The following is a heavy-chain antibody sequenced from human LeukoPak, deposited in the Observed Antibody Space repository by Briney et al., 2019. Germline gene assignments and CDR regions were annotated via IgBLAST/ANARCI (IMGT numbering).Heavy chain of an antibody. Sequence: SETLSLTCTVSSGSISSHYWSWIRQPPGKGLEWIGYFSYSGSTSYNPSLKSRVTMSVDTSKNQFSLKLSSVTAADTALYYCARDTGNNYYGSGSYYDYWGQGTLVTVSS. CDR2: FSYSGST. D-gene: IGHD3-10*01. J-gene: IGHJ4*02. CDR3: ARDTGNNYYGSGSYYDY. V-gene: IGHV4-59*11. CDR1: SGSISSHY.